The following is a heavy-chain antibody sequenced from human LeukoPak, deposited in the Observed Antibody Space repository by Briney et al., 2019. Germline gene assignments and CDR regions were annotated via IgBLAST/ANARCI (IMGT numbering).Heavy chain of an antibody. D-gene: IGHD7-27*01. CDR2: IYHSGNT. Sequence: SETLSLTCSVSGDSISSSGYYWDWIRQPPGKGLEWIGSIYHSGNTNYNPSLKSRVTISADMSKNQFSLKVSSVTAADTAVYYCARLANWGTRHDAFDIWGQGTMVTVSS. CDR3: ARLANWGTRHDAFDI. V-gene: IGHV4-39*07. J-gene: IGHJ3*02. CDR1: GDSISSSGYY.